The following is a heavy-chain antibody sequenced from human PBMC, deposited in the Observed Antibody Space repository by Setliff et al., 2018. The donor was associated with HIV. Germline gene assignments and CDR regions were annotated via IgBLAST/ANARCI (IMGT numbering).Heavy chain of an antibody. CDR2: ISAYNGDT. CDR1: GYTFTSYG. CDR3: ARDPGYCSGGRCYGAYFQH. J-gene: IGHJ1*01. Sequence: ASVKVSCKASGYTFTSYGISWVRQAPGQGLEWMGWISAYNGDTHFEQNLQGRVTMTTDTSTSTAYMELRSLRSDDTAMFYCARDPGYCSGGRCYGAYFQHWGQGTRVTVSS. D-gene: IGHD2-15*01. V-gene: IGHV1-18*01.